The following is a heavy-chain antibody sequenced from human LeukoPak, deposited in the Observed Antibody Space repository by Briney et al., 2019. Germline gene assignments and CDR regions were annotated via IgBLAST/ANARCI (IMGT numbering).Heavy chain of an antibody. D-gene: IGHD1-1*01. CDR1: GYTFSGYR. J-gene: IGHJ4*02. Sequence: AASVKVSCKASGYTFSGYRLHWVRQAHGQGLEWMGWVNPNSGVTNYHQNFQGRVTMTRDTSISTVYMELNRLTSDDTAVYYCARENWYSDYWGQGTLVTVSS. V-gene: IGHV1-2*02. CDR2: VNPNSGVT. CDR3: ARENWYSDY.